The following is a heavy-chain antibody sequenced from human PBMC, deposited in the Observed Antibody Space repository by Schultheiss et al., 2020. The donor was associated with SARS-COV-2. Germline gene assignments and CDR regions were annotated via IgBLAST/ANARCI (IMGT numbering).Heavy chain of an antibody. CDR2: ISGSGGST. V-gene: IGHV3-23*01. CDR1: GFTFSSYE. Sequence: GGSLRLSCTASGFTFSSYEMSWVRQAPGKGLEWVSAISGSGGSTYYADSVKGRFTISRDNSKNTLYLQMNSLRAEDTAVYYCAKVNWYYYDSSGYYYFDYWGQGALVTVSS. J-gene: IGHJ4*02. D-gene: IGHD3-22*01. CDR3: AKVNWYYYDSSGYYYFDY.